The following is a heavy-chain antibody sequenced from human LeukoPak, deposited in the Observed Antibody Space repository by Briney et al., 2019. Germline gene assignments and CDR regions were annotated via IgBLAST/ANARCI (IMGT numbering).Heavy chain of an antibody. J-gene: IGHJ6*03. V-gene: IGHV4-4*07. CDR3: ARGGPTYYDFWSGPNGYYYYMDV. Sequence: SETLSLTCTVSGGSISSYYWNWIRQPAGKGLEWIGHIYTSGSTNYNSSLKSRVTMSVDTSKNQFSLKLSSVTAADTAVYYCARGGPTYYDFWSGPNGYYYYMDVWGKGTTVTVSS. CDR1: GGSISSYY. CDR2: IYTSGST. D-gene: IGHD3-3*01.